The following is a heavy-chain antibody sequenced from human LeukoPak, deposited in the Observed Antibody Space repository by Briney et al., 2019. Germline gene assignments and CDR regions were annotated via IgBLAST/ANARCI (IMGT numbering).Heavy chain of an antibody. CDR2: IWYDGSNE. V-gene: IGHV3-33*01. D-gene: IGHD6-13*01. CDR3: ARVPSAAGIDY. Sequence: QAGGSLRLSCATSGFTFSSFGMHWVRQAPGKGLEWVALIWYDGSNEYYADSVKGRFTISRENSKSTLYLQMNSLRAEDTAVYYCARVPSAAGIDYWGQGTLVTVSS. CDR1: GFTFSSFG. J-gene: IGHJ4*02.